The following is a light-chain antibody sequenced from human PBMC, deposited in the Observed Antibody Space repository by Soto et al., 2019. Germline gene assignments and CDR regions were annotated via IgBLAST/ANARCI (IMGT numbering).Light chain of an antibody. CDR1: QSVTSY. Sequence: EVVLTQSPATLSLSPGERATLSCRASQSVTSYLAWYQQKPGQAPRLLIYAASNRATGIPARFSGSGSGTDFTLTISSLEPEDFAVYYCQQRSNWPPVYTCGQGTK. CDR2: AAS. V-gene: IGKV3-11*01. CDR3: QQRSNWPPVYT. J-gene: IGKJ2*01.